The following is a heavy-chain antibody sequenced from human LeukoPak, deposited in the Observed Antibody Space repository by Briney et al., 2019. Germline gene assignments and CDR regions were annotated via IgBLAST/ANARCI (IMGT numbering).Heavy chain of an antibody. CDR2: INPNSGGT. Sequence: GASVKASCKASGYTFTGYYMHWVRQAPGQGLEWMGWINPNSGGTNYAQKFQGRVTMTRDTSISTAYMELSRLRFDDTAVYYCARDRAAGRGWFDPWGQGTLVTVSS. D-gene: IGHD6-13*01. J-gene: IGHJ5*02. CDR1: GYTFTGYY. V-gene: IGHV1-2*02. CDR3: ARDRAAGRGWFDP.